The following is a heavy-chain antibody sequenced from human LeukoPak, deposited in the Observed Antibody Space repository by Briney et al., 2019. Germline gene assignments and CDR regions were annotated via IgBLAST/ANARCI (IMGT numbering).Heavy chain of an antibody. CDR3: ARDHDYGDYGFDY. D-gene: IGHD4-17*01. Sequence: GGSLRLSCAASGFTFSSYEMNWVRQAPGKGLEWVSYISSSGSTIYYADSVKGRFTISRDNAKNSLYLQMNSLRAEDTAVYYCARDHDYGDYGFDYWGQGTLVTVSS. CDR1: GFTFSSYE. J-gene: IGHJ4*02. CDR2: ISSSGSTI. V-gene: IGHV3-48*03.